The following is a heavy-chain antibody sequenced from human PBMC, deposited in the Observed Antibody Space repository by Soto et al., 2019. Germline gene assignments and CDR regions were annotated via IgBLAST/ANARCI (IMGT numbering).Heavy chain of an antibody. D-gene: IGHD2-2*01. Sequence: EVQLLESGGGLEQPGGSLRLSCVGSGHTFHNYAMTWVRQAPGKGLEWVSGMSGSGGSTYYADSVRGRFTISRDDSKNTLYLQMHSLGAEDTAVYYCAKVSRGIGVVPASLNWGQGTLVTVSS. CDR2: MSGSGGST. CDR1: GHTFHNYA. V-gene: IGHV3-23*01. J-gene: IGHJ4*02. CDR3: AKVSRGIGVVPASLN.